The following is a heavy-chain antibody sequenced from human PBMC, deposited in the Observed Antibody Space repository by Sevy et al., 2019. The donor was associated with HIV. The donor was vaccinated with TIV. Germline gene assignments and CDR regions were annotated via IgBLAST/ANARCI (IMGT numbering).Heavy chain of an antibody. CDR3: AKDRVGMVTTRVFDS. J-gene: IGHJ4*02. Sequence: GESLKISCAGSGFTFGTFAMSWIRQAPGKGLEWVSSMSGRSSTAYYADSVKGRFTISRDNSRNTLYLLMNSLRPEDTAVYYCAKDRVGMVTTRVFDSWGQGALVTVSS. D-gene: IGHD4-17*01. V-gene: IGHV3-23*01. CDR1: GFTFGTFA. CDR2: MSGRSSTA.